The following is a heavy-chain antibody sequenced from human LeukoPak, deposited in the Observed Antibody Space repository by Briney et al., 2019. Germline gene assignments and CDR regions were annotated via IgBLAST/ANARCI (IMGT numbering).Heavy chain of an antibody. CDR3: ARDPYVSNFDY. V-gene: IGHV3-7*03. CDR2: IKEDGSET. J-gene: IGHJ4*02. Sequence: GGSLRLSCAASRFTFSIYGIHWVRQAPGKGPEWMGNIKEDGSETYYVDSVKGRFTISRDNAQNSLYLHMHSLRVEDTAVYYCARDPYVSNFDYWGQGTLVTVSS. D-gene: IGHD3-10*02. CDR1: RFTFSIYG.